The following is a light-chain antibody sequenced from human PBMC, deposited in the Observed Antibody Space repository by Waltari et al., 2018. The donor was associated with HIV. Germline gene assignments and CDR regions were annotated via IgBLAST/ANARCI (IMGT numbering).Light chain of an antibody. CDR1: DIGSKT. V-gene: IGLV3-21*02. CDR3: QVWDTGSDQVV. Sequence: SYVLTQPPSESVAPGQTARVACGGKDIGSKTVHWYQQRPGQAPVLVVDDDSDRPSGIPERFSGSNSENMATLTISRVEAGDEADYYCQVWDTGSDQVVFGGGTKLTVL. J-gene: IGLJ2*01. CDR2: DDS.